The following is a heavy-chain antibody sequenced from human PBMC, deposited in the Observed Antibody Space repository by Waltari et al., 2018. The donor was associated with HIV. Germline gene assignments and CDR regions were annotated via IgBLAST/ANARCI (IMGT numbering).Heavy chain of an antibody. D-gene: IGHD3-3*01. J-gene: IGHJ4*02. CDR2: IYPSDSDT. Sequence: EVQLIQSGAVVRKPGESLKLPCNASGSPFATSWIAWVRQTPGKGLEWVGIIYPSDSDTRYSPSYQGQVTISADKSTSNAYLQWSSLKASDTAMYYCARLSNSAYYDFWCYKLDRYYLDSWGQGTLVTVSS. V-gene: IGHV5-51*03. CDR1: GSPFATSW. CDR3: ARLSNSAYYDFWCYKLDRYYLDS.